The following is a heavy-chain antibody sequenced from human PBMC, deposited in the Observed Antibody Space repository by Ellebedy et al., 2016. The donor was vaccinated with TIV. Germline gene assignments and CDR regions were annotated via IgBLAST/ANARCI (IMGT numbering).Heavy chain of an antibody. V-gene: IGHV3-43*01. J-gene: IGHJ4*02. CDR1: GFSFDDYT. CDR3: AKDRFQRRFLEWIAVDY. CDR2: ISWDGDST. Sequence: GESLKISCAASGFSFDDYTMHWVRQAPGKGLEWVSLISWDGDSTYYTDSVKGRFTISRDNSKNSLYLQMNSLRTEDTAFYYCAKDRFQRRFLEWIAVDYWGQGTLVTVSS. D-gene: IGHD3-3*01.